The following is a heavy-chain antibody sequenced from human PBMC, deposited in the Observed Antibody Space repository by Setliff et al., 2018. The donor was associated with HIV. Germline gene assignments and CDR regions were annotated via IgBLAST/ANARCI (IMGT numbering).Heavy chain of an antibody. CDR3: AKDYVENDY. CDR1: GFTFSNYA. V-gene: IGHV3-23*01. D-gene: IGHD3-16*01. J-gene: IGHJ4*02. CDR2: ITGSGRTT. Sequence: LSLSCAASGFTFSNYAMSWVRQAPGKGLEWVSAITGSGRTTYYADSVKGRFTISRDNSKNTLSLQMNSLRAEDTAVYYCAKDYVENDYWGQGTLVTVSS.